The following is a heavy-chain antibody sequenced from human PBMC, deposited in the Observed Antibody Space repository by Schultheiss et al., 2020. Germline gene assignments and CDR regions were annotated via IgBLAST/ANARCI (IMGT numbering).Heavy chain of an antibody. V-gene: IGHV3-30-3*01. CDR1: GLTFSSYA. CDR2: ISYDGSNK. D-gene: IGHD5-18*01. J-gene: IGHJ4*02. Sequence: GGSLRLSCAASGLTFSSYAMHWVRQAPGKGLEWVAVISYDGSNKYYADSVKGRFTISRDNSKNTLYLQMNSLRAEDTAVYYCARGHSYGYSLFDYWGQGTLVTVSS. CDR3: ARGHSYGYSLFDY.